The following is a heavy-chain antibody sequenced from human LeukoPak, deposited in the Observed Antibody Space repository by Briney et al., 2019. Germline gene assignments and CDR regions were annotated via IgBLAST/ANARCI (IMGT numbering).Heavy chain of an antibody. CDR3: ARDLGDVDTAMVEYYFDY. Sequence: ASVKVSCKASGYTFTSYYMHWVRQAPGQGLEWMGIINPSGGSTSYAQTFQGRVTMTRDTSTSTVYMELSSLRSEDTAVYYCARDLGDVDTAMVEYYFDYWGQGTLVTVSS. V-gene: IGHV1-46*01. CDR1: GYTFTSYY. CDR2: INPSGGST. J-gene: IGHJ4*02. D-gene: IGHD5-18*01.